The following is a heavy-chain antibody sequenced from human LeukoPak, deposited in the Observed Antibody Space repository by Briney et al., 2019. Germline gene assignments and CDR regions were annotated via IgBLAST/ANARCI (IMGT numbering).Heavy chain of an antibody. CDR2: INPSGGST. CDR3: ASGVGYYGSGSYLVY. CDR1: GYTFTSYY. D-gene: IGHD3-10*01. V-gene: IGHV1-46*01. J-gene: IGHJ4*02. Sequence: ASVKVSCKASGYTFTSYYMHWVRQAPGQGLEWMGIINPSGGSTSYAQKFQGRVTMTRDTSTSTVYMELSSLRSEDTAVYYCASGVGYYGSGSYLVYWGQGTLVTVSS.